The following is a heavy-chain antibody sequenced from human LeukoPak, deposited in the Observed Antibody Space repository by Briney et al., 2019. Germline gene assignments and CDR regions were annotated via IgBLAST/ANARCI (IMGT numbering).Heavy chain of an antibody. CDR2: MNPNSGNT. J-gene: IGHJ4*02. Sequence: ASVKVSCRASGYTFTSYDINWARQATGQGLEWMGWMNPNSGNTGYAQKFQGRVTMTRNTSISTAYMELSSLRSEDTAVYYCARGYSYGYYFDYWGQGTLVTVSS. V-gene: IGHV1-8*01. CDR1: GYTFTSYD. CDR3: ARGYSYGYYFDY. D-gene: IGHD5-18*01.